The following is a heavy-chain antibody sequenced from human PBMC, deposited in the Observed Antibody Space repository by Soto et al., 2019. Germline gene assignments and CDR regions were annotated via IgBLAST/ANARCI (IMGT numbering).Heavy chain of an antibody. Sequence: PRKGLEWMGYIYYTGSTNYNPSLKSRVSISVDTSKNQFSLKLSSVTAADTAVYYCARVARTGQYYFDFWGQGALVTVSS. CDR2: IYYTGST. J-gene: IGHJ4*02. CDR3: ARVARTGQYYFDF. V-gene: IGHV4-59*01. D-gene: IGHD1-1*01.